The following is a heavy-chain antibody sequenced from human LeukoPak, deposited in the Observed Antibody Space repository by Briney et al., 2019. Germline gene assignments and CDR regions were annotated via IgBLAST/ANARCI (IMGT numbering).Heavy chain of an antibody. Sequence: ASVKVSCKASGHTFTGYYMHWVRQAPGQGLEWMGWINPNSGGTNYAQKFQGRVTMTRDTSISTAYMELSRLRSDDTAVYYCARLYSSSHLFDYWGQGTLVTVSS. CDR1: GHTFTGYY. D-gene: IGHD6-6*01. V-gene: IGHV1-2*02. CDR3: ARLYSSSHLFDY. CDR2: INPNSGGT. J-gene: IGHJ4*02.